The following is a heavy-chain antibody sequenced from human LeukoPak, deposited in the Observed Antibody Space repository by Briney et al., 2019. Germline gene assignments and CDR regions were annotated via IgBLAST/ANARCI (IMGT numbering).Heavy chain of an antibody. J-gene: IGHJ4*02. CDR3: ARGTYYDILTRYYIHPAPFDY. D-gene: IGHD3-9*01. Sequence: GGSLRLSCAASGFTFSSYEMNWVRQAPGKGLEWVSYISSSGSAIYYADSVKGRFTISRDNAKNSLYLQMNSLRAEDTAVYYCARGTYYDILTRYYIHPAPFDYWGQGTLVTVSS. V-gene: IGHV3-48*03. CDR2: ISSSGSAI. CDR1: GFTFSSYE.